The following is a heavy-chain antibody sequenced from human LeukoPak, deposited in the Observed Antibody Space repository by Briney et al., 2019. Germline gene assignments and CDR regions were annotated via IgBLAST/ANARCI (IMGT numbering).Heavy chain of an antibody. CDR1: GYTFTSYY. D-gene: IGHD3-10*01. CDR3: ARGRSGSGSYYNDPDYYYYMDV. J-gene: IGHJ6*03. CDR2: INPSGGST. V-gene: IGHV1-46*01. Sequence: AASVKVSCKASGYTFTSYYMHWVRQAPGQGLEWMGIINPSGGSTSYAQKFQGRVTMTRDMSTSTAYMELRSLRSDDTAVYYCARGRSGSGSYYNDPDYYYYMDVWGKGTTVTVSS.